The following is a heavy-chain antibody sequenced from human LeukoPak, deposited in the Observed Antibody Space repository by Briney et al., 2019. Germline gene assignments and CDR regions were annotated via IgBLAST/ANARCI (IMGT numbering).Heavy chain of an antibody. Sequence: SVKVSCKASGGTFSSYAISWVRQAPGQGLEWMGGIIPIFGTANYAQKFQGRVTITTDESTSTAYMELSSLRSEDTAVYYCARDARQQLAELDCWGQGTLVTVSS. V-gene: IGHV1-69*05. CDR3: ARDARQQLAELDC. CDR2: IIPIFGTA. J-gene: IGHJ4*02. CDR1: GGTFSSYA. D-gene: IGHD6-13*01.